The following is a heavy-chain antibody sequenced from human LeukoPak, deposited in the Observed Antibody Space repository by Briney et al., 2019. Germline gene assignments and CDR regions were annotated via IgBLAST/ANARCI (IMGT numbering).Heavy chain of an antibody. D-gene: IGHD2-2*01. V-gene: IGHV3-23*01. J-gene: IGHJ4*02. CDR2: ISGSGGST. CDR1: GFTFSSYA. CDR3: AKAAVYCSSTSCYPYYFDY. Sequence: PGGSLRLSCAASGFTFSSYAMSWVRQAPGKGLEWVSAISGSGGSTYYADSVKGRFTISRDNSKNTLYLQMNSLRAEDTAVYYCAKAAVYCSSTSCYPYYFDYRGQGTLVTVSS.